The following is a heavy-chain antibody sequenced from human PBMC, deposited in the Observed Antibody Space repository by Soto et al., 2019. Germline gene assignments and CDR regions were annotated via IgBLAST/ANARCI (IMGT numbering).Heavy chain of an antibody. D-gene: IGHD3-3*01. V-gene: IGHV1-69*01. CDR2: STPIFGTA. J-gene: IGHJ5*02. Sequence: QVQLVQSGAEVKKPGSSVKVSCKASGGTFSSYAISWVRQAPGQGLEWMGGSTPIFGTANYAQKFQGRVTNTADESTSTAYMELSSLRSEDTAVYYCARDRSRGWSGYLGWFDPWGQGTLVTVSS. CDR3: ARDRSRGWSGYLGWFDP. CDR1: GGTFSSYA.